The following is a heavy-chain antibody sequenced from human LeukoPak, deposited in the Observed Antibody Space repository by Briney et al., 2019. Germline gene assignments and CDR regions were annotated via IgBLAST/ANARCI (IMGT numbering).Heavy chain of an antibody. CDR3: ANKPAGFDP. CDR1: GVTFSSSA. D-gene: IGHD1-14*01. CDR2: ITGSGDYT. J-gene: IGHJ5*02. Sequence: GGSLRLSCAASGVTFSSSAMGWVRQAPGKGLEWVSSITGSGDYTYYADSAKGRFTISRDNSKNTLYLQMNSLRADDTAVYYCANKPAGFDPWGQGTLVTVSS. V-gene: IGHV3-23*01.